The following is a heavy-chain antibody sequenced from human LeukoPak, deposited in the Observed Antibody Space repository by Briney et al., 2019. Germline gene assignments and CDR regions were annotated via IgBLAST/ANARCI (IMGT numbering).Heavy chain of an antibody. Sequence: GGSLRLSCAASGLTFSDYAMSWFRPAPGKGLEWVSGITSGFTPHYADSVKGRFTISRDNSKNMFHLQLNSLRAEDTAVYYCAKDYSDSRVADVFFEYWGQGTLVTVSS. D-gene: IGHD2-15*01. V-gene: IGHV3-23*01. CDR1: GLTFSDYA. CDR2: ITSGFTP. J-gene: IGHJ4*02. CDR3: AKDYSDSRVADVFFEY.